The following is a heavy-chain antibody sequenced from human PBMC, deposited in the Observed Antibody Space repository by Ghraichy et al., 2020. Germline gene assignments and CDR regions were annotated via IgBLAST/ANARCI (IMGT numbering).Heavy chain of an antibody. CDR3: AKDDLRYCSSTSCPQDV. Sequence: GALRLSCAASGFTFDDYTMHWVRQAPGKGLEWVSLISWDGGSTYYADSVKGRFTISRDNSKNSLYLQMNSLRTEDTALYYCAKDDLRYCSSTSCPQDVWGQGTTVTVSS. CDR2: ISWDGGST. V-gene: IGHV3-43*01. CDR1: GFTFDDYT. J-gene: IGHJ6*02. D-gene: IGHD2-2*01.